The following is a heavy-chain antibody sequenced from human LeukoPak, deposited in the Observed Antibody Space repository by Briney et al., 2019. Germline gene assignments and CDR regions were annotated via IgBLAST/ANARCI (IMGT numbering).Heavy chain of an antibody. CDR2: ISSSASTI. Sequence: GGTRRLSCAAYGFTFGSYGMNWVRQAQGGGREWVAYISSSASTIYYADSVTGRFTISRDNAKNSLYLQMNSLRAEDTAVYYCAELGITMIGGVWGKGTTVTISS. D-gene: IGHD3-10*02. CDR3: AELGITMIGGV. V-gene: IGHV3-48*04. CDR1: GFTFGSYG. J-gene: IGHJ6*04.